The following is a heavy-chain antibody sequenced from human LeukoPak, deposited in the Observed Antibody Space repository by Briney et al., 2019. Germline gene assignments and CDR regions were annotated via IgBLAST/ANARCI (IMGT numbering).Heavy chain of an antibody. CDR2: ISPNSGGT. CDR3: ARDIPLTYSSSWEGYFDY. D-gene: IGHD6-13*01. Sequence: ASVKVSCKASGYTFTGYYMHWVRQAPGQGLEWMGWISPNSGGTNYAQKFQGRVTMTRDTSISTAYMELSRLRSDDTAVYYCARDIPLTYSSSWEGYFDYWGQGTLVTVSS. V-gene: IGHV1-2*02. CDR1: GYTFTGYY. J-gene: IGHJ4*02.